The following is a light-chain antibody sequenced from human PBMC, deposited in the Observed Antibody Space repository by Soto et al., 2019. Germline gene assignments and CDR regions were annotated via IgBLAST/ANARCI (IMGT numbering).Light chain of an antibody. J-gene: IGKJ2*01. CDR1: QSVLYNFNNKNN. Sequence: DIVMTQSPDSLAVSLGERATINCKSSQSVLYNFNNKNNVSWYQQKPEQPPKLLIYWAFTRESGVPDRFSGSGSGTHFTLTISSLHAEDVAVYFCQHYQTTPPLYTFGQVTKLEIK. CDR2: WAF. CDR3: QHYQTTPPLYT. V-gene: IGKV4-1*01.